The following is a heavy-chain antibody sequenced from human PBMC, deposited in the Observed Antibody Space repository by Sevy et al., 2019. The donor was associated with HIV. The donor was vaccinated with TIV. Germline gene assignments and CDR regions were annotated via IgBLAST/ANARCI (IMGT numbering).Heavy chain of an antibody. Sequence: GGSLRLSCTASGFTFGDYAMSWFRQAPGKGLEWVGFIRSKAYGGTTEYAASVKGRFTISRDDSKSIAYLQMNSLKTEDTAVYYCTRDRLWFGELGDDAFDIWGQGTMVTDSS. CDR1: GFTFGDYA. D-gene: IGHD3-10*01. J-gene: IGHJ3*02. CDR2: IRSKAYGGTT. V-gene: IGHV3-49*03. CDR3: TRDRLWFGELGDDAFDI.